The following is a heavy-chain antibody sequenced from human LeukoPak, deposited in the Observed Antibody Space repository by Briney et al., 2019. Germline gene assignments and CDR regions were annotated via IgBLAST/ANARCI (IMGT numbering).Heavy chain of an antibody. Sequence: SGGALRLSCAASGFTFSSYCMHWGRQAPGEGLEWVSYISSSSSTIYYADSVKGRFTISRDNAKNSLYLQMNSLRAEDTAVYYCARARPTGEPDYWGQGTLVTVSS. D-gene: IGHD7-27*01. CDR2: ISSSSSTI. CDR1: GFTFSSYC. J-gene: IGHJ4*02. CDR3: ARARPTGEPDY. V-gene: IGHV3-48*01.